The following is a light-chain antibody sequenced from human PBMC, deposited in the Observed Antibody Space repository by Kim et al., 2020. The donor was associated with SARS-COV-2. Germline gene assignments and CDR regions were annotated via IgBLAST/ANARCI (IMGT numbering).Light chain of an antibody. CDR2: DAS. CDR3: QQRSNWPPLT. CDR1: QSVSSY. V-gene: IGKV3-11*01. Sequence: LSPGERGTLSCRASQSVSSYLAWYQQKPGQAPRLLIYDASNRATGIPARFSGSGSGTDFTLTISSLEPEDFAVYYCQQRSNWPPLTFGGGTKLEIK. J-gene: IGKJ4*01.